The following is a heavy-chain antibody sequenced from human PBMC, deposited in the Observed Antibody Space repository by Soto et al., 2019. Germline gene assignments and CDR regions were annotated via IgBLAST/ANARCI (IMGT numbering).Heavy chain of an antibody. Sequence: GASLKVSCKASGGTFSSYAISWVRQAPGQGLEWMGGIIPIFGTANYAQKFQGRVTITADESTSTAYMELSSLRSEDTAVYYCARVRYYDSSGYCFDYWGQGTLVTVSS. J-gene: IGHJ4*02. CDR3: ARVRYYDSSGYCFDY. D-gene: IGHD3-22*01. CDR1: GGTFSSYA. V-gene: IGHV1-69*13. CDR2: IIPIFGTA.